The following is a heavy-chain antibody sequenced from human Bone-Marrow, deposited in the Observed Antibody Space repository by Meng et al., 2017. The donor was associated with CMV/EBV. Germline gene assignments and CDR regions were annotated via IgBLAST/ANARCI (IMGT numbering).Heavy chain of an antibody. CDR3: ARDVRGRTGDS. J-gene: IGHJ4*02. CDR1: GGSISSYY. CDR2: IYYSGST. Sequence: SETLSLTCTVSGGSISSYYWSWLRQPPGKGLEWIGYIYYSGSTNYNPSLKSRVTISVDTSKNQFSLKLASVTAADTAIYYCARDVRGRTGDSWAQVTLVTVSS. D-gene: IGHD3/OR15-3a*01. V-gene: IGHV4-59*01.